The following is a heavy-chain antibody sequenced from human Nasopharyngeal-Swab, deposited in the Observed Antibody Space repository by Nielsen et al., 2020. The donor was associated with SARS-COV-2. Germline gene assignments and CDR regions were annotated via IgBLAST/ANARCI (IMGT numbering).Heavy chain of an antibody. V-gene: IGHV1-18*01. Sequence: ASVKVSCKASGYTFISYGINWVRKNHGQGIEWVGRIKTLDGDRKYAQKVQGRLTMTTDTASSTAYMELRSLFSDDTAVYFCARDGIKDQYCIDGKCSPAYWAQGTLVIVSS. J-gene: IGHJ4*02. D-gene: IGHD2/OR15-2a*01. CDR1: GYTFISYG. CDR3: ARDGIKDQYCIDGKCSPAY. CDR2: IKTLDGDR.